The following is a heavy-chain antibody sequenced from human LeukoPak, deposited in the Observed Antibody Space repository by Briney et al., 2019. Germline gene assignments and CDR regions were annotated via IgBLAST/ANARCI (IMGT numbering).Heavy chain of an antibody. Sequence: GGSLRPSCAASGFTFSSYAMSWVRQAPGKGLEWVSAISGSGGSTYYADSVKGRFTISRDNSKNTLYLQMNSLRAEDTAVYYCAKDLGVVPAAIYYFDYWGQGTLVTVSS. CDR1: GFTFSSYA. D-gene: IGHD2-2*01. CDR2: ISGSGGST. V-gene: IGHV3-23*01. J-gene: IGHJ4*02. CDR3: AKDLGVVPAAIYYFDY.